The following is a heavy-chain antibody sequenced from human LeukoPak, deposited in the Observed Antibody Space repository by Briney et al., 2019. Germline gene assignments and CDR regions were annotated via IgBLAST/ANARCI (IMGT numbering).Heavy chain of an antibody. CDR3: AKAYYDTSGRMGGFDY. Sequence: PGGSLRLSCAASGFTFSDYQMSWIRQAPGKGLEWVSDIGSSSSYTNYADSVKGRFTISRDDAKNSLYLQMNSLRAEDTAVYYCAKAYYDTSGRMGGFDYWGQGTLVTVSS. J-gene: IGHJ4*02. V-gene: IGHV3-11*03. CDR1: GFTFSDYQ. D-gene: IGHD3-22*01. CDR2: IGSSSSYT.